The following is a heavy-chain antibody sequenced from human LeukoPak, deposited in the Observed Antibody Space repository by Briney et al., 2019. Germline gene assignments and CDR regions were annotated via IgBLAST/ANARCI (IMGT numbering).Heavy chain of an antibody. J-gene: IGHJ3*01. V-gene: IGHV3-9*01. D-gene: IGHD1-7*01. CDR2: ITWNSGTI. Sequence: PGRSLRLSCAASGFIFDDYAMHWVRQGPGKGLEWVSGITWNSGTIGYADSVKGRFTISRDNAKNSLYLQMNSLRAEDTALYHCAKDVTGTGAFDAWGQGTMVTLSS. CDR3: AKDVTGTGAFDA. CDR1: GFIFDDYA.